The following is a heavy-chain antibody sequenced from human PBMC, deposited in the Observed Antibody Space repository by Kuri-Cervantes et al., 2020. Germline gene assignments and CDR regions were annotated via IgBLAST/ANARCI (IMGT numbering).Heavy chain of an antibody. CDR2: ISAYNGNT. J-gene: IGHJ6*02. V-gene: IGHV1-18*01. Sequence: ASVKVSCKASGYTFTSYGISWVRQAPGRGLEWMGWISAYNGNTNYAQKLQGRVTMTTDTSTSTAYMELRSLRSDDSAVYYCARGPYYYGSGSYYNGYYYYGMDVWGQGTTVTVSS. D-gene: IGHD3-10*01. CDR1: GYTFTSYG. CDR3: ARGPYYYGSGSYYNGYYYYGMDV.